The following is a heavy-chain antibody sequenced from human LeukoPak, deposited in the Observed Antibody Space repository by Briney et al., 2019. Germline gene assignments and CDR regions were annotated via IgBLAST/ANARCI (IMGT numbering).Heavy chain of an antibody. CDR3: AKSRMTYYYDSSGIDY. CDR2: ISGSGGST. V-gene: IGHV3-23*01. CDR1: GFTFSSYA. D-gene: IGHD3-22*01. J-gene: IGHJ4*02. Sequence: GGSLRLSCAASGFTFSSYAMSWVRQAPGKGLEWASAISGSGGSTYYADSVKGRFTISRDNSKNTLYLQMNSLRAEDTAVYYCAKSRMTYYYDSSGIDYWGQGTLVTVSS.